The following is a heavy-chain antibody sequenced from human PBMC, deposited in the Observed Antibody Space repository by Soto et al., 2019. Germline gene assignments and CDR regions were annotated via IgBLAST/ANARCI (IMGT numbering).Heavy chain of an antibody. D-gene: IGHD3-3*02. Sequence: PWGSLRLSCAASVFTFSIYSMNWVRQAPGKGLEWVSSISSSSSYIYYADSVKGRFTISRDNAKNSLYLQMNSLRAEDTAVYYCAREHISPDAFDIWGQGTMVTVSS. CDR1: VFTFSIYS. V-gene: IGHV3-21*01. CDR3: AREHISPDAFDI. J-gene: IGHJ3*02. CDR2: ISSSSSYI.